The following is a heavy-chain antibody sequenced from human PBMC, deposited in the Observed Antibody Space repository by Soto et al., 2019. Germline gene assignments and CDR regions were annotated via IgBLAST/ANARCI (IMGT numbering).Heavy chain of an antibody. CDR3: ARGGYSGYHFMFDY. D-gene: IGHD5-12*01. CDR2: IYRSGST. V-gene: IGHV4-30-2*01. Sequence: SETLSLTCTVSGGSISGGGYSWNWIRQPPGKGLGYIGYIYRSGSTYYNPSLRSRVIISIDKSNNHFSLKLSSVTAADTAVYYCARGGYSGYHFMFDYWGQGALVTVSS. CDR1: GGSISGGGYS. J-gene: IGHJ4*02.